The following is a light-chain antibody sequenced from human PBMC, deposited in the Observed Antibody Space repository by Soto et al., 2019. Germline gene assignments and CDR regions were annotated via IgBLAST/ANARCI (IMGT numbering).Light chain of an antibody. J-gene: IGLJ3*02. CDR2: RNN. CDR1: SSNIGTNY. V-gene: IGLV1-47*01. Sequence: QSVLTQSPSASGTPGQRVTISCSGGSSNIGTNYVYWYQHLPGTAPKLLIYRNNQRPSGVPDRFSGSKSGTTASLVISGLRSEDEADYFCASWDDNLFGWVFGGGTKVTVL. CDR3: ASWDDNLFGWV.